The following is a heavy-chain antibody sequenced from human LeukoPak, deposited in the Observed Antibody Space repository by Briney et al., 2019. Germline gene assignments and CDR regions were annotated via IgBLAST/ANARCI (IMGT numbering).Heavy chain of an antibody. CDR2: INHSGST. Sequence: KPSETLSLTCAVYGGSFSGYYWSWIRQPPGKGLEWIGEINHSGSTNYNPSLKSRVTISVDTSKNQFSRKLSSVTAADTAVYYCSREVVGYYDFWSGYINNWFDPWGQGTLVTVSS. J-gene: IGHJ5*02. D-gene: IGHD3-3*01. CDR1: GGSFSGYY. V-gene: IGHV4-34*01. CDR3: SREVVGYYDFWSGYINNWFDP.